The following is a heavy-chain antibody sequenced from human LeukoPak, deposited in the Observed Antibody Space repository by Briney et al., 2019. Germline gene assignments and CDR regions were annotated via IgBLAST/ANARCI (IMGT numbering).Heavy chain of an antibody. CDR2: IYSGGST. Sequence: PGGSLRLSCAASGFTVSSNYMSWVRQAPGKGLEWVSVIYSGGSTYYADSVKGRFTISRDNSKNTLYLQMNSLRAEDTAVYYCAKGTNRYSGSYKGFGYWGQGTLVTVSS. D-gene: IGHD1-26*01. V-gene: IGHV3-66*02. J-gene: IGHJ4*02. CDR3: AKGTNRYSGSYKGFGY. CDR1: GFTVSSNY.